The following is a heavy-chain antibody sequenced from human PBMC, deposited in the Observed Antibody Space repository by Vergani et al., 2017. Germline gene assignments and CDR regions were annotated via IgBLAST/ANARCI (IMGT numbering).Heavy chain of an antibody. D-gene: IGHD3-10*01. CDR2: IGTAGDT. CDR3: ARDPYYYGSGSYYDL. Sequence: EVQLVESGGGLVQPGGSLRLSCAASGFTFSSYDMHWVRQATGKGLEWVSAIGTAGDTYYPGSVKGRFTISRENAKNSLYLQMNSLRAGDTAVYYCARDPYYYGSGSYYDLWGRGTLVTVSS. CDR1: GFTFSSYD. V-gene: IGHV3-13*01. J-gene: IGHJ2*01.